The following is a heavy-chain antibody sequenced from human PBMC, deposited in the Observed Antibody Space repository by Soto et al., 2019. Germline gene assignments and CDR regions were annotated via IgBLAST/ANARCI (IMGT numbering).Heavy chain of an antibody. J-gene: IGHJ1*01. CDR3: AREWRAHSDPIVVVVAATIGYFQH. D-gene: IGHD2-15*01. CDR1: GFTFSTYT. Sequence: PGGSLRLSCVASGFTFSTYTMNWVRQAPGKGLEWVSSISSSSSYIYYADSVKGRFTISRDNAKNSLYLQMNSLRAEDTAVYYCAREWRAHSDPIVVVVAATIGYFQHWGQGTLVTVSS. V-gene: IGHV3-21*01. CDR2: ISSSSSYI.